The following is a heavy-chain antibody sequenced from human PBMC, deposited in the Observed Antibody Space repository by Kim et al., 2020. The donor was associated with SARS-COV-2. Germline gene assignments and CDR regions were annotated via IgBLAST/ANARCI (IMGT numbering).Heavy chain of an antibody. CDR2: ISYDGSNE. CDR3: AKSGTTLVRFFYYYGMDV. D-gene: IGHD3-10*01. CDR1: GFTFTHYG. V-gene: IGHV3-30*18. Sequence: GGSLRLSCAASGFTFTHYGMHWVRRAPGXGXEGVAIISYDGSNEYYAESLKGRFTISRDNSKNTRYLQRNSRRPEDTAVYXRAKSGTTLVRFFYYYGMDV. J-gene: IGHJ6*01.